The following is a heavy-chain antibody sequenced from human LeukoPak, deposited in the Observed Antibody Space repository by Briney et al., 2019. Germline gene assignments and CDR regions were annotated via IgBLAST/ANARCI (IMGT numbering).Heavy chain of an antibody. CDR3: ARVIAPGILWFGEGYYYYGMDV. D-gene: IGHD3-10*01. Sequence: ASVKVSCKASGYTFTSYYMHWVRQAPGQGLEWMGIINPSGGSTSYAQKFQGRVTMTRDTSTSTVYMELSSLRSEDTAVYYRARVIAPGILWFGEGYYYYGMDVWGQGTTVTVSS. J-gene: IGHJ6*02. V-gene: IGHV1-46*01. CDR2: INPSGGST. CDR1: GYTFTSYY.